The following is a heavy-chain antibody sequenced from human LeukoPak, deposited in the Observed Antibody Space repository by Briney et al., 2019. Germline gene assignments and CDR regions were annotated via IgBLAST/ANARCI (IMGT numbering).Heavy chain of an antibody. CDR2: ISSSSSYI. CDR1: GFTFSSYS. V-gene: IGHV3-21*01. CDR3: ARDGGYSYGYPLDY. Sequence: GGSLRLSCAASGFTFSSYSMNWVRQAPGKGLEWVSSISSSSSYIYYADSVKGRFTISRDNAKNSLHLQMNSLRAEDTAVYYCARDGGYSYGYPLDYWGQGTLVTVSS. D-gene: IGHD5-18*01. J-gene: IGHJ4*02.